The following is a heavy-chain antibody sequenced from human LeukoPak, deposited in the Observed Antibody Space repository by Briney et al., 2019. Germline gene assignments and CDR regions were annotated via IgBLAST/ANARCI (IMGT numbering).Heavy chain of an antibody. J-gene: IGHJ4*02. CDR2: IYTSGST. D-gene: IGHD1-26*01. Sequence: PSQTLSLTCTVSGGSISSGSYYWSWIRQPAGKGLEWIGSIYTSGSTNYNPSLKSRVTISVDTSKNQFSLKLSSVTAADTAVYHCARDLGRYGDYWGQGTLVTVSS. CDR3: ARDLGRYGDY. CDR1: GGSISSGSYY. V-gene: IGHV4-61*02.